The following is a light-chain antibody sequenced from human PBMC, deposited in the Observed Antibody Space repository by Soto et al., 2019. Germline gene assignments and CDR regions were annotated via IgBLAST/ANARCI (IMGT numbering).Light chain of an antibody. Sequence: EIVLTQSPGTLSLSPGERATLSCRASQSVRSNSLAWYQQKPGQAPRLLIYGASTRATGIPDRFSGSVSGTDFTLTITRREPEDFAVFYCQQYGRSPPTFGGGTNMEIK. CDR1: QSVRSNS. CDR3: QQYGRSPPT. J-gene: IGKJ4*01. CDR2: GAS. V-gene: IGKV3-20*01.